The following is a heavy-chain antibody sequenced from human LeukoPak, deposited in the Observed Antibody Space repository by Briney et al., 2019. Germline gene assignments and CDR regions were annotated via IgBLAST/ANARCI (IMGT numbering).Heavy chain of an antibody. Sequence: GASVKVSCKASGYIFISYYMLWVRQAPGQGLEWMGIINPSGGSTSYAQKFQGRVTMTRDMSTSTVYMELSSLRSEDTAVYYCAREDGEWELRAFDIWGQGTMVTVSS. J-gene: IGHJ3*02. CDR3: AREDGEWELRAFDI. CDR1: GYIFISYY. D-gene: IGHD1-26*01. V-gene: IGHV1-46*01. CDR2: INPSGGST.